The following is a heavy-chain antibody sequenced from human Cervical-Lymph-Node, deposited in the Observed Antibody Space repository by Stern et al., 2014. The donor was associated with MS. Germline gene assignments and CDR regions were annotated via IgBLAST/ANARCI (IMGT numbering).Heavy chain of an antibody. CDR2: MNPDSGDT. CDR3: TKAWDS. Sequence: EPVGLSGAEVKKPGVSVKVSCKPSGYTFTSDDINWVPQASGQALECMGWMNPDSGDTVYAEKFRGRLTITRDTYITTDILELPTLRAEDTAVYYCTKAWDSWGQGTLVIVSS. J-gene: IGHJ4*02. V-gene: IGHV1-8*01. CDR1: GYTFTSDD.